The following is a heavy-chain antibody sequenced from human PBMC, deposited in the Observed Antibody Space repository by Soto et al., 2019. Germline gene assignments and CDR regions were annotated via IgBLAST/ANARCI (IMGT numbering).Heavy chain of an antibody. J-gene: IGHJ4*02. CDR2: ISAYNGNT. V-gene: IGHV1-18*04. CDR3: ARGGYYDFWSGYPSFDY. D-gene: IGHD3-3*01. Sequence: GASVKVSCKASGYTFTSYGISWVRQAPGQGLEWMGWISAYNGNTNYAQKLQGRVTMTTDTSTSTAYMELRSLRSDDTAVYYCARGGYYDFWSGYPSFDYWGQGTLVTVSS. CDR1: GYTFTSYG.